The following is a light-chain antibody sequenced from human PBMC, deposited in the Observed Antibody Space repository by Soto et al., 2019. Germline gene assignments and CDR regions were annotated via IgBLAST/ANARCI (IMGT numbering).Light chain of an antibody. Sequence: DIQMTQCPPSLCASVVGRVTIPFRASQSISSFLNWYQQKPGKDPKVLIYAASRLESGVPSRFSGSGSGTDFTLTISSLQPEDFATYYCQQSYSTPITFGQGTRLEIK. CDR1: QSISSF. CDR2: AAS. V-gene: IGKV1-39*01. J-gene: IGKJ5*01. CDR3: QQSYSTPIT.